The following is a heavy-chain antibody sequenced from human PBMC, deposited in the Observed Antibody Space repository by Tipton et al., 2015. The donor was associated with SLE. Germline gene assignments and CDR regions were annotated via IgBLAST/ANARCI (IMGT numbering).Heavy chain of an antibody. CDR1: GFTFSSYT. D-gene: IGHD6-19*01. J-gene: IGHJ3*02. Sequence: GSLRLSCAASGFTFSSYTMNWVRQAPGKGLEWVSSITSSSSYIYYADSVKGRFTISRDNAKNSLYLQMNSLRAEDTAVYYCARAGVAGTWETFDIWGQGTMVTVSS. CDR3: ARAGVAGTWETFDI. V-gene: IGHV3-21*01. CDR2: ITSSSSYI.